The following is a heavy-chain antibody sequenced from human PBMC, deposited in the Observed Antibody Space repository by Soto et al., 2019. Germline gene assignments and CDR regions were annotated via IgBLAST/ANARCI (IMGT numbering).Heavy chain of an antibody. J-gene: IGHJ5*02. CDR3: ARFRVDGDAVP. CDR2: INGDGSST. V-gene: IGHV3-74*01. CDR1: GFVFSNYW. D-gene: IGHD4-17*01. Sequence: EMQLVESGGGLVQPGQSLRLSCAASGFVFSNYWMHWVRQTPGKGLVWVSRINGDGSSTSYADSVRGRFTISRDNAKNALYLQMASLRTEDTALYYCARFRVDGDAVPWGQGPLVTVFS.